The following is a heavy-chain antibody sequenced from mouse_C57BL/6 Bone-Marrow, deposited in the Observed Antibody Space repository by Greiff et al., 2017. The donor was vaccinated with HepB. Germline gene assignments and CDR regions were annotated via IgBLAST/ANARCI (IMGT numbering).Heavy chain of an antibody. D-gene: IGHD1-1*01. CDR2: IHPNSGST. Sequence: QVQLQQPGAELVKPGASVKLSCKASGYTFTSYWMHWVKQRPGQGLEWIGMIHPNSGSTNYNEKFKSKATLTVDKSSSTAYIQLRSLTSEDSAVYYCARDNGSSHYFDYWGQGTTLTVSS. V-gene: IGHV1-64*01. J-gene: IGHJ2*01. CDR1: GYTFTSYW. CDR3: ARDNGSSHYFDY.